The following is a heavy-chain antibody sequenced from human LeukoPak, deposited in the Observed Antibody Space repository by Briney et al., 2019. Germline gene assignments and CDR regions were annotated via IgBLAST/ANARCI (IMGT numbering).Heavy chain of an antibody. CDR1: GGSISSGDYY. V-gene: IGHV4-30-4*01. CDR2: IYYSGST. CDR3: ARVIVVVTAIYFDY. J-gene: IGHJ4*02. Sequence: PSQTLSLTCTVSGGSISSGDYYWSWIRQPPGKGLEWIGYIYYSGSTYYNPSLKSRVTISVDTSENQFSLKLSSVTAADTAVYYCARVIVVVTAIYFDYWGQGTLVTVSS. D-gene: IGHD2-21*02.